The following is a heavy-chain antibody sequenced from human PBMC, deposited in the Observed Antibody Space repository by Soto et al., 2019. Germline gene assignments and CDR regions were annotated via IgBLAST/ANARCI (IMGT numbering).Heavy chain of an antibody. Sequence: EVQLLESGGGLVQPGESLRLSCAASGFTFSSNAMTWVRQAPGKGLHWVSGISAGGTTYYADSAKGRFTITRDNTTNTLYLQMNSLRADDTAVYYCAEDPLTRGWVDPWGQGTLVTVSS. CDR2: ISAGGTT. V-gene: IGHV3-23*01. J-gene: IGHJ5*02. D-gene: IGHD1-26*01. CDR1: GFTFSSNA. CDR3: AEDPLTRGWVDP.